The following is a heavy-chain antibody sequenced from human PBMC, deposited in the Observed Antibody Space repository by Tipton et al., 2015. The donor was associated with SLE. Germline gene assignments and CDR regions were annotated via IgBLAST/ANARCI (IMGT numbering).Heavy chain of an antibody. CDR2: IYYTGST. CDR1: GGSFSPYY. CDR3: ARAPDLPAAYDS. Sequence: TLSLTCAVYGGSFSPYYWSWIRQHPEKGLEWIGYIYYTGSTSYNPSLESRVTISVDTSKNQFSLRLTSVTAADSAVYFCARAPDLPAAYDSWGQGTLVTVSS. J-gene: IGHJ5*01. V-gene: IGHV4-31*11. D-gene: IGHD2-2*01.